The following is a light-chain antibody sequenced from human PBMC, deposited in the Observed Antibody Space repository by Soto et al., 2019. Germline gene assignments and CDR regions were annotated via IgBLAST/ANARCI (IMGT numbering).Light chain of an antibody. Sequence: QSVLTQPASVSGSPGQSITISCTGTSSDVGGYNYVSWYQQHPGKAPKLMIYDVSNRPSGVSNRFSGSKSGNTASLTISGLQAEDEAAYYCSSYTSSNYVFGTGTKVTVL. V-gene: IGLV2-14*01. CDR1: SSDVGGYNY. J-gene: IGLJ1*01. CDR3: SSYTSSNYV. CDR2: DVS.